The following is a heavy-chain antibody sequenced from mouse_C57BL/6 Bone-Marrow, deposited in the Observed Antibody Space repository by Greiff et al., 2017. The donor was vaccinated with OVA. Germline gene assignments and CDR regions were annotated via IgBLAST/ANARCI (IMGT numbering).Heavy chain of an antibody. CDR3: AKKRGYGGAWFAY. Sequence: VKLMESGPGLVQPSQSLSITCTVSGFSLTSYGVHWVRQSPGKGLEWLGVIWRGGSTDYNAAFMSRLSITKDNSTSQVFFKMNSLQADDTSIYYYAKKRGYGGAWFAYWGQGTLVTVSA. CDR2: IWRGGST. J-gene: IGHJ3*01. V-gene: IGHV2-5*01. CDR1: GFSLTSYG. D-gene: IGHD2-2*01.